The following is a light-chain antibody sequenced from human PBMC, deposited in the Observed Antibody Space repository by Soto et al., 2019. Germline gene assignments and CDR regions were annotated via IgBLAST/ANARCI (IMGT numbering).Light chain of an antibody. J-gene: IGLJ2*01. CDR3: ASWDDSLRGSAV. V-gene: IGLV1-47*01. CDR1: ASNIGSNY. Sequence: QSVLTQAPSVSGTPGQRVTISCSGSASNIGSNYVYWYQQLPGTAPKLLISLNDQRPSGAHDRFSGSKSATSASLAISGLRPEDEGTYYCASWDDSLRGSAVFGGGTKLTVL. CDR2: LND.